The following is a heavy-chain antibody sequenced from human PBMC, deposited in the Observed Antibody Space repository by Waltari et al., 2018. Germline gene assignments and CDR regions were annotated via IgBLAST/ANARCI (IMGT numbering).Heavy chain of an antibody. D-gene: IGHD3-10*01. CDR2: ISGNGDSI. CDR1: GFTFRRHG. V-gene: IGHV3-23*01. J-gene: IGHJ4*02. Sequence: EVQLLESGGGLLQPGGSLRLSCTASGFTFRRHGMSWGRQAPGKGLEWVSEISGNGDSIYYPDSVKGRFTISRDNSKNTLYLQMNSLSVEDTAIYFCARDREYYFDYWGQGTPVTVSS. CDR3: ARDREYYFDY.